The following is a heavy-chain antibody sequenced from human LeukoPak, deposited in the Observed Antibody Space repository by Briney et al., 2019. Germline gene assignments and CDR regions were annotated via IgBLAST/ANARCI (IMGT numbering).Heavy chain of an antibody. CDR1: GGSFSGYY. D-gene: IGHD3-22*01. V-gene: IGHV4-34*01. CDR2: INHSGST. Sequence: PSETLSLTCAVYGGSFSGYYWSWIRQPPGKGREWIGEINHSGSTNYNPSLKSRVTISVDTSKSQFSLKLSSVTAADTAVYYCARGSVDYYDSSGYYYGWFDPWGQGTLVTVSS. CDR3: ARGSVDYYDSSGYYYGWFDP. J-gene: IGHJ5*02.